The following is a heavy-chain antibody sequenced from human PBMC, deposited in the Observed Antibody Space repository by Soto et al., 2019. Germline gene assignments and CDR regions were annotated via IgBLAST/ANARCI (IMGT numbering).Heavy chain of an antibody. CDR2: INHSGST. J-gene: IGHJ6*02. CDR1: GGSFSGYY. Sequence: SETLSLTCAVYGGSFSGYYWSWIRQPPGKGLEWIGEINHSGSTNYNPSLKSRVTITVDTSKNQFSLKLSSVTAADTAVYYCAREREYSSSSPLYYYYGMDVWGQGTTVTVSS. V-gene: IGHV4-34*01. CDR3: AREREYSSSSPLYYYYGMDV. D-gene: IGHD6-6*01.